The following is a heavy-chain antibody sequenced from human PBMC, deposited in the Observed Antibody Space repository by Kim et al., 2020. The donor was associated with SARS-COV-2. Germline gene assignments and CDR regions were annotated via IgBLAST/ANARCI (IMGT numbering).Heavy chain of an antibody. CDR2: FYQSGGP. CDR1: GASITSYY. Sequence: SETLSLTCTVSGASITSYYWNWIRQPPGKGLEWIGSFYQSGGPIYNSSLKSRVTISVDTPNKQVSLKLSSVTAADTAVYFCASDQKGDGYASFGFWGQRTLVTISS. V-gene: IGHV4-59*01. J-gene: IGHJ4*02. D-gene: IGHD5-18*01. CDR3: ASDQKGDGYASFGF.